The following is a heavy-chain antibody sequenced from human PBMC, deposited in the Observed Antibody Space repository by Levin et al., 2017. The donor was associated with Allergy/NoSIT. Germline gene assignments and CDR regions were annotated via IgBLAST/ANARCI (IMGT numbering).Heavy chain of an antibody. CDR1: GGSISSYY. CDR2: IYYSGST. V-gene: IGHV4-59*01. CDR3: ARDRNSYGRVDY. Sequence: SETLSLTCTVSGGSISSYYWSWIRQPPGKGLEWIGYIYYSGSTNYNPSLKSRVTISVDTSKNQFSLKLSSVTAADTAVYYCARDRNSYGRVDYWGQGTLVTVSS. D-gene: IGHD5-18*01. J-gene: IGHJ4*02.